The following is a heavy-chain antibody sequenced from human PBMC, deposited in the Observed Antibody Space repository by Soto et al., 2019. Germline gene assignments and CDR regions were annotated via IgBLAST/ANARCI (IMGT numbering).Heavy chain of an antibody. CDR1: GFTFSSYW. V-gene: IGHV3-7*05. D-gene: IGHD3-22*01. J-gene: IGHJ6*02. CDR3: ARAGSGYYDCCGYYKGPYYYYGIDV. Sequence: PGGSLRLSCAASGFTFSSYWMSWVRQAPGKGLEWVANIKQDGSEKYYVDSVKSRFTISRDNAKNSLYLQMNSLRAEDTAVYYCARAGSGYYDCCGYYKGPYYYYGIDVWGQGTTVTVSS. CDR2: IKQDGSEK.